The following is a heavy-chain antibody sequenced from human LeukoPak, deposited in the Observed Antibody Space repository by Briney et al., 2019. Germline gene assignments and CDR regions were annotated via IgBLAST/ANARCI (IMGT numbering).Heavy chain of an antibody. CDR2: ISGSGGSA. J-gene: IGHJ5*02. D-gene: IGHD7-27*01. CDR3: AKDRSLGYNWFDP. V-gene: IGHV3-23*01. CDR1: GFTFSSYA. Sequence: PGGSLRLSCAASGFTFSSYAMSWVCQAPGKGLEWVSAISGSGGSAYYADSVKGRFTISRDNSKNTLYLQMNSLRAEDTAVYYCAKDRSLGYNWFDPWGQGTLVTVSS.